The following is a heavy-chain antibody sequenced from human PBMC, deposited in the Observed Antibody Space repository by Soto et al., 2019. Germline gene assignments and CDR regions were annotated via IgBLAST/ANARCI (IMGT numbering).Heavy chain of an antibody. D-gene: IGHD6-13*01. CDR3: TTGHSAGLY. Sequence: EVQLVESGGGLVKPGGSLRLSCTASGFTFNNAWMSWVRQGPGKGLEWVGRIKSKTDGETTDYAAPVKGRFSISRDDSEHTRYLQINSLKPADTAVYYCTTGHSAGLYWGQGTPVTVSS. V-gene: IGHV3-15*01. CDR2: IKSKTDGETT. CDR1: GFTFNNAW. J-gene: IGHJ4*02.